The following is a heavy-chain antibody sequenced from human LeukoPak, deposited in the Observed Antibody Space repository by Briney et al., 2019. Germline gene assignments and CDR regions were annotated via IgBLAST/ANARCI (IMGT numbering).Heavy chain of an antibody. CDR2: ISYDGSNK. D-gene: IGHD6-13*01. J-gene: IGHJ4*02. Sequence: PGRSLRLSCAASGFTFSSYGMHWVRQAPGKGLEWVAVISYDGSNKYYADSVKGRFTISRDNSKNTLYLQMNSLRAEDTAVYYCARSNSSSWHPFDYWGQGTLVTVSS. CDR3: ARSNSSSWHPFDY. V-gene: IGHV3-30*03. CDR1: GFTFSSYG.